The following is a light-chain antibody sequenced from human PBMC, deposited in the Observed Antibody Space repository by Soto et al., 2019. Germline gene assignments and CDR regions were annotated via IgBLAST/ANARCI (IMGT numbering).Light chain of an antibody. CDR2: AAS. V-gene: IGKV1-16*02. CDR1: QVISNY. CDR3: QQYSRYPPS. Sequence: DIQMTQSPSSLSASVGDRVTITCRASQVISNYLAWFQQKPGKAPRSPIYAASSLQSGVPSKFSGSGSGTDFTLPISSLQPEGFATDYCQQYSRYPPSFGGGTRVEIK. J-gene: IGKJ4*01.